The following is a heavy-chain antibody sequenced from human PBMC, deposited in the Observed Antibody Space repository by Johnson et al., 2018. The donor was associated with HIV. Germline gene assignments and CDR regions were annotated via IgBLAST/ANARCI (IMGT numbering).Heavy chain of an antibody. Sequence: VQLVESGGGLVQPGGSLRLSCAASGFTFSSYWMHWVRQAPGKGLVWVSRIKSDGSRTSYADSVKGRFTIPRDNAKNTLYLRMDSLGAEDTAMYYCARVQLLADDVFNIWGQGTMVTVSS. CDR1: GFTFSSYW. CDR2: IKSDGSRT. CDR3: ARVQLLADDVFNI. J-gene: IGHJ3*02. D-gene: IGHD3-10*01. V-gene: IGHV3-74*01.